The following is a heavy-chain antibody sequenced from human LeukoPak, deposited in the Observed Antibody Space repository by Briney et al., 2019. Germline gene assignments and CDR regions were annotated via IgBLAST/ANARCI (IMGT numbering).Heavy chain of an antibody. CDR3: AKDGGEYYDILTGYYPRLYYMDV. CDR1: GFTFSSYA. Sequence: GGSLRLSCAASGFTFSSYAMSCVRHSPGKGLEWVSAISGSGGRTYYDDSGKGRFTISRDNSKNTLYLKMNSLRPEDTAVYYCAKDGGEYYDILTGYYPRLYYMDVWGKGTTVTISS. J-gene: IGHJ6*03. CDR2: ISGSGGRT. V-gene: IGHV3-23*01. D-gene: IGHD3-9*01.